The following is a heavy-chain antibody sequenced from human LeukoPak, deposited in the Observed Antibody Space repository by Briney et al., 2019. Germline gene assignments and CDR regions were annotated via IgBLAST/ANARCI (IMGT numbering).Heavy chain of an antibody. Sequence: SETLSLTCAVSGGSISSSNWWSWVRQPPGKGLEWIGEIYHSGSTNYNLSLKSRVTISVDKSKNQFSLKLSSVTAADTAVYYCARAGTMVRGVINLWGQGTLVTVSS. J-gene: IGHJ5*02. CDR2: IYHSGST. CDR3: ARAGTMVRGVINL. D-gene: IGHD3-10*01. V-gene: IGHV4-4*02. CDR1: GGSISSSNW.